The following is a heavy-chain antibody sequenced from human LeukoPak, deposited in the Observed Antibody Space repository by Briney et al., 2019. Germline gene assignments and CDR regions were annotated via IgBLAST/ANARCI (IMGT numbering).Heavy chain of an antibody. CDR1: GGTFSSYA. CDR3: ARGHTVTRADDAFDI. Sequence: AASVKVSCKASGGTFSSYAISWVRQAPGQGLEWMGGIIPIFGTANYAQKFQGRVTITADKSTSTAYMELSSLRSEDTAVYYCARGHTVTRADDAFDIWGQGTMVTVSS. J-gene: IGHJ3*02. CDR2: IIPIFGTA. V-gene: IGHV1-69*06. D-gene: IGHD4-17*01.